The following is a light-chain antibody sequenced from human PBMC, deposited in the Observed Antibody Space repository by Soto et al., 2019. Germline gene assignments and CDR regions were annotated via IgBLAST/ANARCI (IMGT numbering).Light chain of an antibody. J-gene: IGKJ1*01. CDR1: QNINSW. CDR2: DAS. V-gene: IGKV1-5*01. CDR3: QSYYNAPPLT. Sequence: DIQITHSPSTLSAFVGGSGRIPPPASQNINSWLAWYQQKQGKAPNLLIYDASTLESGVLSRFSGSGSGTEFTLTISSLQPEDVATYYCQSYYNAPPLTFGQGTKVDI.